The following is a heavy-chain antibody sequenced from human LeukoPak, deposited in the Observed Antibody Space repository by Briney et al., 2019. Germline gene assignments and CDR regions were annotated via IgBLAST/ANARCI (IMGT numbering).Heavy chain of an antibody. D-gene: IGHD1-26*01. CDR2: IHHNGEIT. J-gene: IGHJ4*02. V-gene: IGHV3-64D*06. CDR3: ARDMSGTYSFDY. Sequence: VGSLRLSCSASGFTLFWHVMHWVRQAPGKALEYVSFIHHNGEITSYADSVRGRFTVSRDNSKNTLFLELSSLRVDDTAVYYCARDMSGTYSFDYWGQGTLVTVSS. CDR1: GFTLFWHV.